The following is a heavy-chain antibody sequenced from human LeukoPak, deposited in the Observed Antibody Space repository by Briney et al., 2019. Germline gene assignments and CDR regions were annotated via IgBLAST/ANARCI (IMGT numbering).Heavy chain of an antibody. Sequence: PGGSLRLSCAASGFTFSSYWMHWVRQAPGKGLVWVSRINSDGSSTSYADSVKGRFAISRDNAKNSLFLQMNSLRVEDTAVYFCARLSKEWELDYWGQGTLVTVSS. D-gene: IGHD1-26*01. CDR2: INSDGSST. V-gene: IGHV3-74*01. CDR1: GFTFSSYW. CDR3: ARLSKEWELDY. J-gene: IGHJ4*02.